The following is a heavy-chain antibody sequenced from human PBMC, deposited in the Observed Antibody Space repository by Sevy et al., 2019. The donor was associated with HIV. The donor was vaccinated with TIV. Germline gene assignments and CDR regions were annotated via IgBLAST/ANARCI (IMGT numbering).Heavy chain of an antibody. CDR1: GFTFSSYS. CDR2: ISSSSSYI. J-gene: IGHJ6*02. CDR3: ARDLRAAAGTSIIYYGMDV. Sequence: GGSLRLSCAASGFTFSSYSMNWVRQVPGKGLEWVSSISSSSSYIYYADSVKGRFTISRDNAKNSLYLQMNSLRAEDTAVYYCARDLRAAAGTSIIYYGMDVWGQGTTVTVSS. D-gene: IGHD6-13*01. V-gene: IGHV3-21*01.